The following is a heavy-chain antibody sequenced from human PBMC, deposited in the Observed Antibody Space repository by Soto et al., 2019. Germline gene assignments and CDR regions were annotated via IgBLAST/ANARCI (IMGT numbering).Heavy chain of an antibody. CDR2: ISANGAGT. D-gene: IGHD3-3*01. V-gene: IGHV3-23*01. CDR1: RYTFNAFS. J-gene: IGHJ4*02. Sequence: PGGSLRLSCASSRYTFNAFSMNWVRQAPGKGLEWLSTISANGAGTYFADSVKGRFTISRDNSKNTMYLQMNNLRAEDTAVYYCAKYDSPGVLSCFDFWGPGSLVTVSS. CDR3: AKYDSPGVLSCFDF.